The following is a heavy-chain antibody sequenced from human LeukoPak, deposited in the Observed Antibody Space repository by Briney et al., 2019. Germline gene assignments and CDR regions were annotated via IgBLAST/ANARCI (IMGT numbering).Heavy chain of an antibody. V-gene: IGHV3-15*01. Sequence: PGGSLRLSCAASGITFISAWMNWVRQAPGKGLEWVGRIKSKTDGGTAELAAPVKGRFIISRDDSKNTLYLQMNSLNSDDTGVYYCATALRGVGFWGQGTLVTVPS. CDR2: IKSKTDGGTA. CDR3: ATALRGVGF. J-gene: IGHJ4*02. CDR1: GITFISAW. D-gene: IGHD3-3*01.